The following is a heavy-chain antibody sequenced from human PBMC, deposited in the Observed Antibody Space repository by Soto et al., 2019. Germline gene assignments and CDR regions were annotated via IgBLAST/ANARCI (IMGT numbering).Heavy chain of an antibody. CDR3: SRRPDAFDL. CDR2: INNSGGST. V-gene: IGHV3-23*01. CDR1: GITFSDYA. Sequence: EVKLLESGGGLVQPGGSLRLSCAASGITFSDYAMSWVRQAPGEGLEWVSTINNSGGSTYYADSVRGRFTISRDNSKKSLSLEMNTLRVDDTAVYYCSRRPDAFDLWGQGTMVTVSS. D-gene: IGHD1-1*01. J-gene: IGHJ3*01.